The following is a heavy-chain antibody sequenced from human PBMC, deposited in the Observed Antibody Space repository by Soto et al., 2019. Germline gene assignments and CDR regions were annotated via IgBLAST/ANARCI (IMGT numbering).Heavy chain of an antibody. CDR1: GYSFTTYG. CDR2: ISGYNGNT. V-gene: IGHV1-18*01. Sequence: QVQLVQSGGEVKKPGASVKVSCKTSGYSFTTYGISWVRQAPGQGLEWMGWISGYNGNTHYAQKFQGRVSMTTDTSTSTAYMELRSLRSGDTAVYYCAREGPAPYYYYGMDVWGQGTTVTVSS. CDR3: AREGPAPYYYYGMDV. J-gene: IGHJ6*02.